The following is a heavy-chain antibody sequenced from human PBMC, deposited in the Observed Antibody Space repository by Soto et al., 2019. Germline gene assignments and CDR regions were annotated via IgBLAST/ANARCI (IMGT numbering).Heavy chain of an antibody. CDR1: GYTFTSYG. V-gene: IGHV1-18*04. CDR2: ISAYNGNT. J-gene: IGHJ4*02. Sequence: QVQLVQSGAEVKKPGASVKVSCKASGYTFTSYGISWVRQAPGQGLEWMGWISAYNGNTNYAQKLQGRVTMTPDTSTSTAYMELRSRSSDDTAVYYCARGPVPSRYCRGGSCPYLDYWGQGTLVTVSS. CDR3: ARGPVPSRYCRGGSCPYLDY. D-gene: IGHD2-15*01.